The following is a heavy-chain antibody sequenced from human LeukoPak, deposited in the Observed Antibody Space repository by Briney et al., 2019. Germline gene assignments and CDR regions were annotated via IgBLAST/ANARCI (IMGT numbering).Heavy chain of an antibody. V-gene: IGHV3-30*03. CDR2: ISYDGSNK. CDR1: GFTFSSYG. CDR3: ARVFGAGYSDY. D-gene: IGHD4/OR15-4a*01. Sequence: GGSLRLSCAASGFTFSSYGMHWVRQAPGKGLEWVAVISYDGSNKYYADSVKGRFTISRDNSKNTLYLQMNSLRAEDTAVYYCARVFGAGYSDYWGQGTLVTVSS. J-gene: IGHJ4*02.